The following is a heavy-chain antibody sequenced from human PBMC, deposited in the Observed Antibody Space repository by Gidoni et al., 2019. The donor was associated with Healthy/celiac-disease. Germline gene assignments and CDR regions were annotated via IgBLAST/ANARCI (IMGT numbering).Heavy chain of an antibody. D-gene: IGHD5-12*01. CDR3: ARDLGGYNEGDAFDI. J-gene: IGHJ3*02. Sequence: EVQLVESGGGLVQPGGSLRLSCAASGFTFSSYWMHWVGQAPGKGLVWVSRINSDGSSTSYADSVKGRFTISRDNAKNTLYLQMNSLRAEDTAVYYCARDLGGYNEGDAFDIWGQGTMVTVSS. CDR2: INSDGSST. V-gene: IGHV3-74*01. CDR1: GFTFSSYW.